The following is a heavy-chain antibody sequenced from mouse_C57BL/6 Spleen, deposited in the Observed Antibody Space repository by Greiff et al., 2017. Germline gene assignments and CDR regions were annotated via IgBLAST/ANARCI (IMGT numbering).Heavy chain of an antibody. CDR2: ISDGGSYT. CDR1: GFTFSSYA. CDR3: AREEGSYYFDY. Sequence: VQLQQSGGGLVKPGGSLKLSCAASGFTFSSYAMSWVRQTPEKRLEWVATISDGGSYTYYPDNVKGRFTISRDNAKNNLYLQMSHLKSEDSAMYYCAREEGSYYFDYWGQGTTLTVSS. V-gene: IGHV5-4*01. J-gene: IGHJ2*01.